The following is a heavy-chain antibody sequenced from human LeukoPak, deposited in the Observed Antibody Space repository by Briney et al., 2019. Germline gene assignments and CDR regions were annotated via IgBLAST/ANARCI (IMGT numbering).Heavy chain of an antibody. J-gene: IGHJ4*02. V-gene: IGHV5-51*01. CDR2: IYPGDSDT. CDR1: GYSFTSYW. CDR3: ARSSSVSGDFDY. D-gene: IGHD6-19*01. Sequence: GESLKISCKGSGYSFTSYWIGRVRQMPGKGLEWMGFIYPGDSDTRYSPSFQGQVTISGDKSISTAYLQWSSLKASDTAMYYCARSSSVSGDFDYWGQGTLVTVSS.